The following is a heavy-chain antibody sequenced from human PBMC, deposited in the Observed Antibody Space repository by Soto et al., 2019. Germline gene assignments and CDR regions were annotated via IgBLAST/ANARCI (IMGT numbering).Heavy chain of an antibody. D-gene: IGHD2-2*01. J-gene: IGHJ6*02. CDR2: TYYRSKWYN. V-gene: IGHV6-1*01. CDR3: ARDRSLVVVPAAISPSYYYYGMDV. Sequence: PSQTLSLTCAISGDSVSSNSAAWNWIRQSPSRGLEWLGRTYYRSKWYNDYAVSVKSRITINPDTSKNQFSLQLNSVTPEDSAVYYCARDRSLVVVPAAISPSYYYYGMDVWGQGTTVTVSS. CDR1: GDSVSSNSAA.